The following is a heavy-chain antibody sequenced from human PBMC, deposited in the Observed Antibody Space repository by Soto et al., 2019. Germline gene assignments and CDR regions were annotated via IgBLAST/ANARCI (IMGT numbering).Heavy chain of an antibody. CDR3: AKDGNVLRFLEWLSHLDY. D-gene: IGHD3-3*01. CDR1: GFSFKNYA. CDR2: ISFDESHK. J-gene: IGHJ4*02. Sequence: QVQLVESGGGVVQPGGSLRLSCAASGFSFKNYAMHWVRQSPGKGLEWVAVISFDESHKYYADSVKGRFTIPRDNSKSMLSLEMNSLRPDDTAVYYCAKDGNVLRFLEWLSHLDYWGQGTLVTVSS. V-gene: IGHV3-30*18.